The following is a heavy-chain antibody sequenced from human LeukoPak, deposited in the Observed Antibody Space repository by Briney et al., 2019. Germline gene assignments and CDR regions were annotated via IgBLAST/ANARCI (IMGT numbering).Heavy chain of an antibody. CDR3: ARDFAVMAH. Sequence: PGGSLRLSCAASGFTFSDYTMNWVRQAPGKGLEWVSSISSSSTSIYYADSVKGRFTISRDNAKNSLYLQMNSLRAEDTAMYYCARDFAVMAHWGQGTLVTVSS. CDR2: ISSSSTSI. J-gene: IGHJ4*02. D-gene: IGHD2-21*01. CDR1: GFTFSDYT. V-gene: IGHV3-21*03.